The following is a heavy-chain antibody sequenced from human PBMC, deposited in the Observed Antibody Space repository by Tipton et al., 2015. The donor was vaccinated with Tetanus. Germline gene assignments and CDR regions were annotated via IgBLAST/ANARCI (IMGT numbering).Heavy chain of an antibody. CDR3: ARRGGGSTFDH. CDR2: IYYTGNT. D-gene: IGHD1-26*01. CDR1: GGSISSGGYY. J-gene: IGHJ4*02. Sequence: TLSLPCSVSGGSISSGGYYWSWIRQHPGKGLEWIGYIYYTGNTYYNPSLKSRLTISLDTSKNQFSLRLSSLSAADTAVYFCARRGGGSTFDHWGQGTLVAVSS. V-gene: IGHV4-31*03.